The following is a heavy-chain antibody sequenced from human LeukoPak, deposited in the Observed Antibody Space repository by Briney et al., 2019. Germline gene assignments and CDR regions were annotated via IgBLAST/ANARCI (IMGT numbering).Heavy chain of an antibody. D-gene: IGHD3-10*01. V-gene: IGHV4-38-2*02. CDR3: ASHRTFITMVRIDAFDI. CDR2: IYHSGST. J-gene: IGHJ3*02. Sequence: PSETLSLTCTVSGYSISSGYYWGWIRQPPGKGLEWIGSIYHSGSTYYNPSLKSRVTISVDTSKNQFSLKLSSVTAADTAVYYCASHRTFITMVRIDAFDIWGQGTMVTVSS. CDR1: GYSISSGYY.